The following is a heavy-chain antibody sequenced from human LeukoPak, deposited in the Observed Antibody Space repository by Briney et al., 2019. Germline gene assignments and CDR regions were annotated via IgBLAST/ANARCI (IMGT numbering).Heavy chain of an antibody. Sequence: GGSLRLSCAASGFAFSSYSMNWVRQAPGKGLEWVSSISSSGSHMYYADSVKGRFTISRDNAKNSLYLQMNSLRAEDTAVYYCARLTFGGVIGFDYWGQGTLVTVSS. V-gene: IGHV3-21*01. J-gene: IGHJ4*02. CDR2: ISSSGSHM. CDR3: ARLTFGGVIGFDY. D-gene: IGHD3-16*02. CDR1: GFAFSSYS.